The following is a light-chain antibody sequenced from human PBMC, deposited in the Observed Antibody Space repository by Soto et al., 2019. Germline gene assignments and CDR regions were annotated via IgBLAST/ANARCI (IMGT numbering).Light chain of an antibody. CDR2: RAF. J-gene: IGKJ1*01. CDR1: QSISSW. Sequence: DIKMTQSPSTLSASVGDRVIITCRASQSISSWLAWYQQKPGKAPDLLIYRAFTLKTGIPSRFSGSGSGTEFTLTISSLQPDDFATYYCQQYDRASWTFGPGTKVEIK. CDR3: QQYDRASWT. V-gene: IGKV1-5*03.